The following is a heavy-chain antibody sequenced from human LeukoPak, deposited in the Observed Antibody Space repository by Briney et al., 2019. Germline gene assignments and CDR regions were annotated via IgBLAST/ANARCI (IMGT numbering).Heavy chain of an antibody. D-gene: IGHD2-2*02. CDR2: IVVGSGNT. CDR3: ARVIVVVPAAISSNPFDP. Sequence: ASVKVSCKASGFTFISSAMQWVRQARGQRLEWIGRIVVGSGNTNYAQKFQERVTITRDMSTSTAYMELSSLRSEDTAVYYCARVIVVVPAAISSNPFDPWGQGTLVTVSS. V-gene: IGHV1-58*02. J-gene: IGHJ5*02. CDR1: GFTFISSA.